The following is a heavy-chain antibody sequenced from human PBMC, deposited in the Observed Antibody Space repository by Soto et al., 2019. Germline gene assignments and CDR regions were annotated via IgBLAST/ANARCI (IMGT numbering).Heavy chain of an antibody. Sequence: SVKVSCKASGGTFSSYAISWVRQAPGQGLEWMGGIIPIFGTANYAQKFQGRVTITADESTSTAYMELSSLRSEDTAVYYCASTSRHLSYSSGWYYFDYWGQGTLVPVSS. V-gene: IGHV1-69*13. D-gene: IGHD6-19*01. CDR1: GGTFSSYA. CDR2: IIPIFGTA. J-gene: IGHJ4*02. CDR3: ASTSRHLSYSSGWYYFDY.